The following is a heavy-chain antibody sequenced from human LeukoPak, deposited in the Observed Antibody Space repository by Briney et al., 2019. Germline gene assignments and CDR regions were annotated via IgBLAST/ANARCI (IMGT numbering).Heavy chain of an antibody. CDR2: IYYSGST. V-gene: IGHV4-61*08. CDR3: AREYSGFDY. CDR1: GDPTIGYSDY. D-gene: IGHD5-12*01. J-gene: IGHJ4*02. Sequence: PSETLSLTCTVSGDPTIGYSDYKWTWIRQPPGKGLEWIGYIYYSGSTNYNPSLKSRVTISVDTSKNQFSLKLTSVTAADTAVYYCAREYSGFDYWGQGTLVTVSS.